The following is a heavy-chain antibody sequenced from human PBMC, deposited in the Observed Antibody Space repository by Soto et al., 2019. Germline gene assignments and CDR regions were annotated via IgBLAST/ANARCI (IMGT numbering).Heavy chain of an antibody. CDR2: ISAYNGNT. Sequence: QVQLVQSGAEVKKPGASVKVSCKASGYTFTSYGISWVRQAPGQGLEWMGWISAYNGNTNYAQKLQGRVTMTTDTSTSTGYMELRSLRSDDTAVYYCARERGYYGSGSYPADYWGQGTLVTVSS. D-gene: IGHD3-10*01. V-gene: IGHV1-18*01. CDR3: ARERGYYGSGSYPADY. J-gene: IGHJ4*02. CDR1: GYTFTSYG.